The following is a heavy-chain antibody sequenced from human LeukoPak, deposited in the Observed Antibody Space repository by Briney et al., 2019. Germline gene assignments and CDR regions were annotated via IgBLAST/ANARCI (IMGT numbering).Heavy chain of an antibody. V-gene: IGHV4-30-2*01. J-gene: IGHJ5*02. Sequence: SETLSLTCTVSGGSISSGGYYWSWIRQPPGKGLEWIGYIYHSGSTYYNPSLKSRVTISLDRSKNQFSLHLNSVTPEDTAVYYCAREGRNYFDPWGQGTLVTVSS. CDR2: IYHSGST. D-gene: IGHD1-7*01. CDR3: AREGRNYFDP. CDR1: GGSISSGGYY.